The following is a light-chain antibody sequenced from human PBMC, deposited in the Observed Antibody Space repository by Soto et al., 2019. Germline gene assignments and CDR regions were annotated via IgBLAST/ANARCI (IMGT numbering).Light chain of an antibody. CDR1: SSDVGGYNY. Sequence: QSALTQPRSVSGSPGQSVTISCTGTSSDVGGYNYVSWYQQHPGKAPKLMIYDVSKRPSGVPDRFSGSKSGNTASLTIPGLQAEDEADYYCCSYAGSYTLWVFGGGTKLTVL. V-gene: IGLV2-11*01. J-gene: IGLJ3*02. CDR2: DVS. CDR3: CSYAGSYTLWV.